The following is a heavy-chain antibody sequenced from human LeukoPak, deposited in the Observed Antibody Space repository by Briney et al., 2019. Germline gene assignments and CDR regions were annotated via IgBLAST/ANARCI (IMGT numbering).Heavy chain of an antibody. CDR2: IYYSGST. J-gene: IGHJ4*02. Sequence: SETLSLTCTVSGYSISSGYYWGWIRQPPGKGLEWIGSIYYSGSTYYNPSLKSRVTISGDTSKNQFSLKLSSVTAADTAVYYCARISRWLQLRLDYWGQGTLVTVSS. V-gene: IGHV4-38-2*02. D-gene: IGHD5-24*01. CDR3: ARISRWLQLRLDY. CDR1: GYSISSGYY.